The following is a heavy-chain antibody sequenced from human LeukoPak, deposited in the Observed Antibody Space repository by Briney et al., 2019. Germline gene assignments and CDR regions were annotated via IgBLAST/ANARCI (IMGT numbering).Heavy chain of an antibody. D-gene: IGHD3-10*01. J-gene: IGHJ5*02. CDR2: IRYDGSNK. V-gene: IGHV3-30*02. CDR1: GFTFSSYG. Sequence: PGGSLRLSCAASGFTFSSYGMHWVRQAPGKGLEWVAFIRYDGSNKYYADSMKGRFTISRDNSKNTLYLQMNSLRAEDTAVYYCAKDRANYYGSGSYYTVNWFDPWGQGTLVTVSS. CDR3: AKDRANYYGSGSYYTVNWFDP.